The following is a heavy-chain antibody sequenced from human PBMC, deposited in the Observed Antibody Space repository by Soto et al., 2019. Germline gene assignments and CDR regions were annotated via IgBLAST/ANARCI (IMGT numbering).Heavy chain of an antibody. Sequence: SETLSLTCAVYGGSFSGYYWSWIRQPPGKGLEWIGEINHSGSTNYNPSLKSRVTISVVTSKNQFSLKLSSVTAADTAVYYCARGVRGYSYGNFDYWGQGTLVT. CDR3: ARGVRGYSYGNFDY. CDR2: INHSGST. V-gene: IGHV4-34*01. CDR1: GGSFSGYY. J-gene: IGHJ4*02. D-gene: IGHD5-18*01.